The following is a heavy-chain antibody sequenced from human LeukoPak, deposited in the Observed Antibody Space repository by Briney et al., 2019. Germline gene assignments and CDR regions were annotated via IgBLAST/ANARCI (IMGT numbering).Heavy chain of an antibody. D-gene: IGHD3-10*01. CDR2: INANSGGT. CDR3: ARDGSGNYYYFDY. V-gene: IGHV1-2*06. J-gene: IGHJ4*02. CDR1: GYTFTGYY. Sequence: GASVKVSCKASGYTFTGYYIHWVRQAPGQGLEWMGRINANSGGTNYAQKFQGRVTMTRDTSISTAYMELSRLRSDDTAVYYCARDGSGNYYYFDYWGQGTLVTVSS.